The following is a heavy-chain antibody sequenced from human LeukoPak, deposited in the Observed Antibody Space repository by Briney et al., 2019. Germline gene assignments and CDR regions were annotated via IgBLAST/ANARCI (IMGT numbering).Heavy chain of an antibody. V-gene: IGHV1-69*06. CDR1: RGTLHKYA. Sequence: SSVPVSCQPCRGTLHKYAFSRVGQAPGEARERIGVVLPIFEPSNYAQKFQGRVTITADKSTSTAYMELSSLRSEDTAVYYCARDKWGRAGDIVVVVAATEDVFDIWGQGTTVTVSS. CDR3: ARDKWGRAGDIVVVVAATEDVFDI. J-gene: IGHJ3*02. D-gene: IGHD2-15*01. CDR2: VLPIFEPS.